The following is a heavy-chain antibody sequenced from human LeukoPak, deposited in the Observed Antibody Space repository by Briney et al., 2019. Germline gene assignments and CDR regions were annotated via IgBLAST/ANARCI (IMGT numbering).Heavy chain of an antibody. CDR3: AKGDNYKPLYFDN. D-gene: IGHD1-20*01. J-gene: IGHJ4*02. CDR2: IWYDRSKK. V-gene: IGHV3-33*06. CDR1: GFRFSDFG. Sequence: GGSLRLSCAASGFRFSDFGMHWVRQAPGKGLEWVAVIWYDRSKKFYADSVEGRFTISRDNSKNTLFLQMNSLRDEDTAVYYCAKGDNYKPLYFDNWGQGSLVTVTA.